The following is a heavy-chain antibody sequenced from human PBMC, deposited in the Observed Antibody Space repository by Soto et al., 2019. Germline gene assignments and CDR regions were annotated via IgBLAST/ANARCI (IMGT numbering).Heavy chain of an antibody. Sequence: EVQLLESGGGLVQPGGSLRLSCAASGFTFNSCAMTWVRQAPGKGLEWVSTISGSSSSTFYADSVKGRFTTSRDNSKNMLYLQMDGLRAEDTAVYYCAKEYIVTTIADAFVIWGQGTMVTVSS. CDR3: AKEYIVTTIADAFVI. J-gene: IGHJ3*02. CDR1: GFTFNSCA. D-gene: IGHD5-12*01. V-gene: IGHV3-23*01. CDR2: ISGSSSST.